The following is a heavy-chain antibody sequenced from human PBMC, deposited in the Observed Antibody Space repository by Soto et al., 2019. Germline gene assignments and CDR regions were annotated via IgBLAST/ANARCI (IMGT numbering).Heavy chain of an antibody. Sequence: PXETLDLTCAVYGGSFSGYDWSWIRQPPGKGLDWIGEINHSGSTNYNPSLKSRVTISVDTSKNQFSLKLSSVTAADTAVYYCARITNIGDYVDSWGQGALVTVSS. CDR2: INHSGST. CDR3: ARITNIGDYVDS. J-gene: IGHJ4*02. V-gene: IGHV4-34*01. D-gene: IGHD3-16*01. CDR1: GGSFSGYD.